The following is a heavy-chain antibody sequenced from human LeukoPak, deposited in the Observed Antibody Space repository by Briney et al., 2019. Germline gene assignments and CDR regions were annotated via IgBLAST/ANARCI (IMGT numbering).Heavy chain of an antibody. V-gene: IGHV4-4*02. Sequence: SETLSLTCTVSGDSINSLDLWSWVRQPPGKGLEWTGEMYLSGTTHSNPSVKNRVTISIDKSKNQFFLNLSSVTAADTAVYYCAGLVGRYSSGLYYYYFDYWGQGTLVTVSS. J-gene: IGHJ4*02. CDR1: GDSINSLDL. CDR2: MYLSGTT. CDR3: AGLVGRYSSGLYYYYFDY. D-gene: IGHD3-22*01.